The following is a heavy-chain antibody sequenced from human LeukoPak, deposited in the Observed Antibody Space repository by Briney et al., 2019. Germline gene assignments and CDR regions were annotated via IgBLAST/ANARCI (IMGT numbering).Heavy chain of an antibody. CDR3: AKSDTDYYDSSGYYYHPDY. Sequence: SVKVSCKASGYTFTAYYMHWVRQAPGQGLEWMGGIIPIFGTANYAQKFQGRVTITADESTSTAYMELSSLRSEDTAVYYCAKSDTDYYDSSGYYYHPDYWGQGTLVTVSS. D-gene: IGHD3-22*01. J-gene: IGHJ4*02. CDR1: GYTFTAYY. CDR2: IIPIFGTA. V-gene: IGHV1-69*13.